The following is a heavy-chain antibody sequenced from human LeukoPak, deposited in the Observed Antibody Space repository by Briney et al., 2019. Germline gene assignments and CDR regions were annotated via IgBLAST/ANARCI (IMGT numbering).Heavy chain of an antibody. J-gene: IGHJ4*02. V-gene: IGHV4-4*07. CDR3: ARGRSLYFDY. Sequence: SETLSLTCTVSGGSINGNYWSWIRQPPGKGLEWIGRIYTNVITNYNPSLKSRVTMSVDTSKNQFSLTLSSVTAADTAVYYCARGRSLYFDYWGQGTLVTVSS. CDR2: IYTNVIT. CDR1: GGSINGNY.